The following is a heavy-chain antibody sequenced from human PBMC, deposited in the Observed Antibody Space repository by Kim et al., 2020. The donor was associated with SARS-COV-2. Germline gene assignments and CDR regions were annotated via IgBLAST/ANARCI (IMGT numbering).Heavy chain of an antibody. CDR3: VRDSGYYSQSSNIFDM. Sequence: ASVKVSCKASGYTFTTYGITWVRQAPGQGLEWMGWISPYNRNTHYAQKFQGRITMSTDKSTTAAFIEVTSLTSDDTAVYYCVRDSGYYSQSSNIFDMWGQGTMVTVSS. CDR2: ISPYNRNT. V-gene: IGHV1-18*01. J-gene: IGHJ3*02. D-gene: IGHD2-15*01. CDR1: GYTFTTYG.